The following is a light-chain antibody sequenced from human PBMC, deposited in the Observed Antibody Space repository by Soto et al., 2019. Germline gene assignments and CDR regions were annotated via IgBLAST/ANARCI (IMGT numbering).Light chain of an antibody. J-gene: IGKJ4*01. CDR3: QQYGSSLGVT. CDR1: QTIRGL. Sequence: EIVLTQSPATLSLSPGERATLSCRTSQTIRGLLNWYQQRPGQAPRLLIYDTSNRATDIPARFSGSGSGTDFILTISSLDPEDFAVYYCQQYGSSLGVTFGGGTKVEIK. V-gene: IGKV3-11*01. CDR2: DTS.